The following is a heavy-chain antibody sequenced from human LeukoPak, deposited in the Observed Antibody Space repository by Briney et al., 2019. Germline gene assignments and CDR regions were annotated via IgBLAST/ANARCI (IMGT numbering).Heavy chain of an antibody. CDR2: ISWNSGSI. CDR1: GFTFDDYA. D-gene: IGHD5-18*01. V-gene: IGHV3-9*01. CDR3: AKDAQICSYGFGLVDY. J-gene: IGHJ4*02. Sequence: GGSLRLSCAASGFTFDDYAMHWVRQAPGKGLELVSGISWNSGSIGYADSVKGRFTISRDNAKNSLYLQMNSLRAEDTALYYCAKDAQICSYGFGLVDYWGQGTLVTVSS.